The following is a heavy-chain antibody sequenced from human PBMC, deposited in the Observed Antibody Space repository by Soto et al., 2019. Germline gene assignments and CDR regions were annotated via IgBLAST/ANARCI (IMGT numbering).Heavy chain of an antibody. J-gene: IGHJ4*02. D-gene: IGHD4-17*01. CDR1: GGSISSSSYY. CDR2: IYYSGST. V-gene: IGHV4-39*01. Sequence: SETLSLTCTVSGGSISSSSYYWGWIRQPPGKGLEWIGSIYYSGSTYYNPSLKSRVTVSVDTSKNRFSLKVSSVTAADTAVYYCVRHHLPRLRLYGDYGFYFDHWGQGTLVTVSS. CDR3: VRHHLPRLRLYGDYGFYFDH.